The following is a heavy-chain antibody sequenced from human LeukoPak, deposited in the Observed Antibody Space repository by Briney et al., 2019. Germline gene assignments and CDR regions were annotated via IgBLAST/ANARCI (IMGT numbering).Heavy chain of an antibody. CDR3: ATSRAFDI. V-gene: IGHV3-23*01. J-gene: IGHJ3*02. CDR1: GLTVSTNY. Sequence: PGGSLRLSCIASGLTVSTNYMNWVRQAPGKGLEWVSAISGSGGSTHYADSVKGRFTISRDNSKNTLYLQMNSLRAEDTAVYYCATSRAFDIWGQGTMVTVSS. CDR2: ISGSGGST.